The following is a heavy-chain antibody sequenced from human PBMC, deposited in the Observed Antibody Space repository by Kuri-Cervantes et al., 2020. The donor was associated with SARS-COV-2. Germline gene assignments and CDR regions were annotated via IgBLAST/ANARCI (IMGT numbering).Heavy chain of an antibody. J-gene: IGHJ6*02. V-gene: IGHV4-34*01. CDR1: GGSFSGYY. Sequence: SQTLSLTCAVYGGSFSGYYWSWIRQPPGKGLEWIGEINHSGSTNYNPSLKSRVTISVDTSKNQFSPKLSSVTAADTAVYYCARARRAARTPYYYYGMDVWGQGTTVTVSS. CDR2: INHSGST. CDR3: ARARRAARTPYYYYGMDV. D-gene: IGHD6-6*01.